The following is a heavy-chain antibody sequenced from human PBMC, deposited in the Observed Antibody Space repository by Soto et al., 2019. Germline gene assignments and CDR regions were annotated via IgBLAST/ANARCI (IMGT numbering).Heavy chain of an antibody. V-gene: IGHV4-31*03. CDR2: IYYIGTS. CDR1: GASISSGGYY. D-gene: IGHD3-16*02. Sequence: QVQLQESGPGLVKPSQTLSLTCTVSGASISSGGYYWGWIRQHPGKGLEWIGFIYYIGTSYYNPSLESRLTLSVDTSKNHFSLTLTSVTAADTAVYYCARVLRDVLSDRYYWYFDLWGRGTLVTVSS. J-gene: IGHJ2*01. CDR3: ARVLRDVLSDRYYWYFDL.